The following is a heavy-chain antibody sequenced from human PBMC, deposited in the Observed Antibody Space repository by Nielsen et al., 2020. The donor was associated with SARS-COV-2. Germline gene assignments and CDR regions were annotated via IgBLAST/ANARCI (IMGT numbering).Heavy chain of an antibody. CDR2: ISGSGGST. CDR1: GFTFSSYS. V-gene: IGHV3-23*01. J-gene: IGHJ4*02. CDR3: AKEMYYSDAFDY. Sequence: GESLKISCAASGFTFSSYSMNWVRQAPGKGLEWVSAISGSGGSTYYADSVKGRFTISRDNSKNTLYLQMNSLRAEDTAVYYCAKEMYYSDAFDYWGQGTLVTVSS. D-gene: IGHD3-10*01.